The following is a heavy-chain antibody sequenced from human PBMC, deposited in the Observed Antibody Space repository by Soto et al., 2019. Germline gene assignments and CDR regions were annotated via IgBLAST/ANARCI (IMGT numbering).Heavy chain of an antibody. Sequence: PGGSLRHSCADSGFALSGGWMHWVSQSPEKGLVWVSRINGDGSSTAYADSVKGRFTISRDNAKNTLYVQMNSPRAEDTAVYYCARVPLYYYDSSGYYYFDYWGQGTLVTVSS. CDR1: GFALSGGW. D-gene: IGHD3-22*01. J-gene: IGHJ4*02. CDR3: ARVPLYYYDSSGYYYFDY. CDR2: INGDGSST. V-gene: IGHV3-74*01.